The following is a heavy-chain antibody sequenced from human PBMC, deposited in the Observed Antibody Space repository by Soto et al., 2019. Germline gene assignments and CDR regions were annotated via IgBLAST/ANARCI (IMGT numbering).Heavy chain of an antibody. CDR2: IIPIFGTA. D-gene: IGHD5-12*01. CDR1: GGTFSSYN. CDR3: ARGNHRWLQLWYFDL. Sequence: QVQLVQSGAEVKKPGSSVTVSCKASGGTFSSYNISWVRQAPGQGLEWMGGIIPIFGTANYAQKLQGRVTITADESTSTAYMELSSLRSEDTAVYYCARGNHRWLQLWYFDLWGRGTLFTVSS. J-gene: IGHJ2*01. V-gene: IGHV1-69*12.